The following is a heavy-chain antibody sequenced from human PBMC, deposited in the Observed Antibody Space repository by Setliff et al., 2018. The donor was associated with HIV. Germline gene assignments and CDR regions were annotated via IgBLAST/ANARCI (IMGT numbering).Heavy chain of an antibody. CDR2: IYYSGSA. D-gene: IGHD6-19*01. Sequence: SETLSLTCTVSGGSISSYYWSWIRQPPGKGLEWIGYIYYSGSANYNPSLKSRVTISVDTSKNQFSLKLSSVTAADTAVYYCARVVPLRDSSGSIDYWGQGTLVTVSS. CDR1: GGSISSYY. J-gene: IGHJ4*02. CDR3: ARVVPLRDSSGSIDY. V-gene: IGHV4-59*01.